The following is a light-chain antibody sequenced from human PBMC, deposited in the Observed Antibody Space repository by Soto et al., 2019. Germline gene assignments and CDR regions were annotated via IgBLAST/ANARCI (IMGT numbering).Light chain of an antibody. CDR2: DTS. Sequence: QAVVTQEPSLTVSPGGTVTLTCGSSTGAVTSGHYPYWFQQKPGQAPRTLIYDTSYKHSWTPARFSGSLLGGKAALTLSGAQPEDEAEYYCLLSYSGAQAVFGGGTQLTVL. V-gene: IGLV7-46*01. CDR3: LLSYSGAQAV. CDR1: TGAVTSGHY. J-gene: IGLJ7*01.